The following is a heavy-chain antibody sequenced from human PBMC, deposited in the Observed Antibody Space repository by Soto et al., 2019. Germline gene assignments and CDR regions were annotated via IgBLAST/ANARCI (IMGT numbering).Heavy chain of an antibody. CDR3: AKPLYGSGSSDAFDI. D-gene: IGHD3-10*01. CDR2: ISGSGGST. CDR1: GFTFSRYA. Sequence: GGSLRLSCAASGFTFSRYAMSWVRQAPGKGLEWVSAISGSGGSTYYADSVKGRFTISRDNSKNTLYLQMNSLRAEDTAVYYCAKPLYGSGSSDAFDIWGQGTMVTVSS. V-gene: IGHV3-23*01. J-gene: IGHJ3*02.